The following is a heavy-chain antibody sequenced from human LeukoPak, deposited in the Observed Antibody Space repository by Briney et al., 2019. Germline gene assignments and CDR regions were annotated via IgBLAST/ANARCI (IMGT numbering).Heavy chain of an antibody. CDR2: IRGGSTNI. V-gene: IGHV3-21*05. Sequence: GRSLRLSCTASGFTFSSYVMNWVRQAPGKGLEWIVYIRGGSTNIFYADSLKGRFTISRDNARNSLFLQIHSLRAEDTAVYFCARERGGMTGSTFPWIDYWGQGTLVTVSS. J-gene: IGHJ4*02. CDR3: ARERGGMTGSTFPWIDY. D-gene: IGHD1-7*01. CDR1: GFTFSSYV.